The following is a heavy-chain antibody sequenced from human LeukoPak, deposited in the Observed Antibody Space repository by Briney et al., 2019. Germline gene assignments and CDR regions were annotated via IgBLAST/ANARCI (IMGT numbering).Heavy chain of an antibody. CDR1: GGSISSYY. V-gene: IGHV4-4*09. CDR3: ARHNFLGRYYYYMDV. J-gene: IGHJ6*03. Sequence: MTSETLSLTCTVSGGSISSYYWSWIRQPPGKGLEWIGYIYTSGSTNYNPSLKSRVTISVDTSKNQFSLKLSSVTAADTAVYYCARHNFLGRYYYYMDVWGKGTTVTVSS. CDR2: IYTSGST. D-gene: IGHD7-27*01.